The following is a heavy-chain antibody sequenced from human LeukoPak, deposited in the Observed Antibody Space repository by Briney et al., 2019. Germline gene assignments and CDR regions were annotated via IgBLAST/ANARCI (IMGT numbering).Heavy chain of an antibody. CDR2: ISAYNGNT. CDR1: GYTFTCYG. CDR3: ARVKQQLVLYWFDP. J-gene: IGHJ5*02. V-gene: IGHV1-18*01. D-gene: IGHD6-13*01. Sequence: ASVKVSCKASGYTFTCYGISWVRQAPGQGLEWMGWISAYNGNTNYAQKLQGRVTMTTDTSTSTAYMELRSLRSDDTAVYYCARVKQQLVLYWFDPWGQGTLVTVSS.